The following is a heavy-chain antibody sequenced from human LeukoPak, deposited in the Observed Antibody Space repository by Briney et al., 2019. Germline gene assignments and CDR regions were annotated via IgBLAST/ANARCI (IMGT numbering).Heavy chain of an antibody. J-gene: IGHJ3*02. V-gene: IGHV4-39*07. Sequence: SEALSLTCSVSGDSVSRSDSYWDWIRQPPGKGLEWIGRIYTSGSTNYNPSLKSRVTISVDTSKNQFSLKLSSVTAADTAVYYCARDYYDSSIWGQGTMVTVSS. CDR1: GDSVSRSDSY. CDR3: ARDYYDSSI. D-gene: IGHD3-22*01. CDR2: IYTSGST.